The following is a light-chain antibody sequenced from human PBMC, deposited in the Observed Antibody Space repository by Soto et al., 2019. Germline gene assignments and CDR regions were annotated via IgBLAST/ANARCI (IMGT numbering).Light chain of an antibody. V-gene: IGKV3-20*01. CDR1: QSVSNNY. CDR3: QQYNKWPPGT. Sequence: EIVLTQSPGTLSLSPMERATLSFMASQSVSNNYLAWYQQKPGQAPRLLIYGASNRATGIPDRFSGSGSGTDFTLTISRLEPEDFAVYYCQQYNKWPPGTFGQGTKVDIK. CDR2: GAS. J-gene: IGKJ1*01.